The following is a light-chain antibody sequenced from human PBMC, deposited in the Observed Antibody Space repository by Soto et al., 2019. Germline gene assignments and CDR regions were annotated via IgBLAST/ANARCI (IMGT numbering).Light chain of an antibody. CDR2: EAA. J-gene: IGKJ4*01. Sequence: DIQMTQSPSTLSASIGDTVTISCRASQSIYKWLAWYQQKPQQAPKVLIFEAAGLESGVSSRFRGSGSGTEFTLTISGLQHDVLATYCYQQYNRFPLTFGGGTTVELK. V-gene: IGKV1-5*01. CDR1: QSIYKW. CDR3: QQYNRFPLT.